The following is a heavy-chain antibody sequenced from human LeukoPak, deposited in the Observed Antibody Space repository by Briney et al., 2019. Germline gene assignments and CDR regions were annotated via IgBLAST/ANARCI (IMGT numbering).Heavy chain of an antibody. J-gene: IGHJ4*02. Sequence: GGSLRLSCAASGFTFSNSAMSWVRQAPGKGLEWVSAISGGGGSTYYADSVKGRFTISRDNSKNSLYLQMNSLRAEDTAVYYCAKSRGTVTPVFGYWGQGTLVTVSS. D-gene: IGHD4-23*01. CDR1: GFTFSNSA. CDR3: AKSRGTVTPVFGY. CDR2: ISGGGGST. V-gene: IGHV3-23*01.